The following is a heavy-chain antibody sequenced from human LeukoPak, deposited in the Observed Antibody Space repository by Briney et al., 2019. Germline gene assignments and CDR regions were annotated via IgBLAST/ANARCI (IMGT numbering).Heavy chain of an antibody. J-gene: IGHJ5*01. Sequence: ASVTVSCKASGYTFTRYYMLWVRQAPGQGLEWMGWINPYSGGTSNAKKLQGRVTMTSYTSITTSYMELSRLRSHYTGAYYSAREGLPILTVTIVIGPIKSFDPWGQGTLVTVSS. D-gene: IGHD4-17*01. CDR3: AREGLPILTVTIVIGPIKSFDP. CDR2: INPYSGGT. V-gene: IGHV1-2*02. CDR1: GYTFTRYY.